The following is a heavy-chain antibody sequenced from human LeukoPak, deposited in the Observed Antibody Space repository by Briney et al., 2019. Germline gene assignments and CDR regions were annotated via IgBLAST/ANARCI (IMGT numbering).Heavy chain of an antibody. CDR2: ISSSSSYI. CDR3: ARAPNVLYSEASRGVGMDV. Sequence: GGSLRLSCAASGFTFSSYSMNWVRQAPGKGLEWVSSISSSSSYIYYEDSVKGRFTISRDNAKNSLYLQMNSLRAEDTAVYYCARAPNVLYSEASRGVGMDVWGQGTTVTVSS. D-gene: IGHD2-8*01. J-gene: IGHJ6*02. CDR1: GFTFSSYS. V-gene: IGHV3-21*01.